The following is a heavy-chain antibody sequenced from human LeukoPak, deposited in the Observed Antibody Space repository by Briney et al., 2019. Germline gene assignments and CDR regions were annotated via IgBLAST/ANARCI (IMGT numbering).Heavy chain of an antibody. CDR2: IIPIFGTA. D-gene: IGHD5-24*01. CDR3: AREGDGYTSATDAFDI. Sequence: ASVKVSCKASGGTFISYAISWVRQAPGQGLEWMGGIIPIFGTAHYAQKFQGRVTITADKSTSTAYMELSSLRSEDTGVYYCAREGDGYTSATDAFDIWGQGTMVTVSS. V-gene: IGHV1-69*06. CDR1: GGTFISYA. J-gene: IGHJ3*02.